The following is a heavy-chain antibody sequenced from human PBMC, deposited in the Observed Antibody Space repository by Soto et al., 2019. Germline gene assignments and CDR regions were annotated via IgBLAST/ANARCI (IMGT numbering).Heavy chain of an antibody. CDR3: ARVYFDYYDSSGYYYSYFDY. V-gene: IGHV4-30-4*01. CDR1: GGSISSGDYY. J-gene: IGHJ4*02. CDR2: IYYSGST. Sequence: SETLSLTCTVSGGSISSGDYYWSWIRQPPGKGLEWIGYIYYSGSTYYNPSLKSRVTISVDTSKNQFSLKLSSVTAADTAVYYCARVYFDYYDSSGYYYSYFDYWGQGTLVTVSS. D-gene: IGHD3-22*01.